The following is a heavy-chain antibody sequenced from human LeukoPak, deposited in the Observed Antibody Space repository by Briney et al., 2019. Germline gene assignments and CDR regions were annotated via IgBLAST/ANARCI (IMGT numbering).Heavy chain of an antibody. CDR1: GFTFSTYS. CDR3: ARDKDWRLYDY. D-gene: IGHD3-10*01. J-gene: IGHJ4*02. V-gene: IGHV3-74*01. Sequence: GGSLRLSCAASGFTFSTYSMHWVRQAPGKGLVWVSYIKPDGSDTTYADSVKGRFTISRDNAENTLYLQMNSLRAEDTAVYYCARDKDWRLYDYWGPGILVTVSS. CDR2: IKPDGSDT.